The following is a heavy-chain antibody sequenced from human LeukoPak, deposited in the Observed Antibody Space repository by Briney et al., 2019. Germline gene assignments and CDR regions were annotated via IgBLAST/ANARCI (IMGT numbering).Heavy chain of an antibody. Sequence: ASVKVSCKASGYTFSRYYMHGVRQAPGQGLEWMEWINPNSGGTNYAHKFQCRVTMTRDTSISTAYMELSRLRSDDTAVYYCARDKRTAMVLPDYWGQGTLVTVSS. V-gene: IGHV1-2*02. CDR2: INPNSGGT. D-gene: IGHD5-18*01. J-gene: IGHJ4*02. CDR3: ARDKRTAMVLPDY. CDR1: GYTFSRYY.